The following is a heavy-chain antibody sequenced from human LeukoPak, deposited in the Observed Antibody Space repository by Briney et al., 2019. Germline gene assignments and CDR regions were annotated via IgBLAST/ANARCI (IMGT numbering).Heavy chain of an antibody. CDR2: IKRDGSEE. Sequence: GGSLRLSCAASGFTFSSYWMSWVRQAPGKGLEWVANIKRDGSEEYYVDSVKGRFTISRDNAKNSLYLQMNSLRAEDTAVYYCARDVPITMIVVVSYYFDYWGQGTLVTVSS. V-gene: IGHV3-7*01. CDR3: ARDVPITMIVVVSYYFDY. CDR1: GFTFSSYW. D-gene: IGHD3-22*01. J-gene: IGHJ4*02.